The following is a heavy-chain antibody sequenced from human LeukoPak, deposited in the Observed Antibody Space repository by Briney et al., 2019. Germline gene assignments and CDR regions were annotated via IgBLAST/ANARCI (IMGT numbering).Heavy chain of an antibody. V-gene: IGHV4-39*01. D-gene: IGHD6-13*01. Sequence: SETLSLTCTVSGGSISSSSNYWGWIRQPPGKGLEWIGSIYYSGSTYYNPSLKSRVTISVDTSKNQFSLKLSSVTAADTAVYYCARPGIAAASWFDPWGQGNLVTVSS. J-gene: IGHJ5*02. CDR1: GGSISSSSNY. CDR2: IYYSGST. CDR3: ARPGIAAASWFDP.